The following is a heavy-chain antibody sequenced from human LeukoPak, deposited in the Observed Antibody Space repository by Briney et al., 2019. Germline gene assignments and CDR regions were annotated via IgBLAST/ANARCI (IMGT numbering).Heavy chain of an antibody. D-gene: IGHD3-10*01. CDR3: ASLWFGEFPFDY. V-gene: IGHV1-2*02. CDR1: GYTFTGYY. J-gene: IGHJ4*02. Sequence: ASVKVSCKASGYTFTGYYMHWVRQAPGRGLEWMGWINPNSGGTNYAQKFQGRVTMTRDTSISTAYMELSRLRSDDTAVYYCASLWFGEFPFDYWGQGTLVTVSS. CDR2: INPNSGGT.